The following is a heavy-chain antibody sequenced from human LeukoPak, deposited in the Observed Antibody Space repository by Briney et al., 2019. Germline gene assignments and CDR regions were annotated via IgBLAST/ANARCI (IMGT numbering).Heavy chain of an antibody. CDR2: INNRGST. V-gene: IGHV4-34*01. D-gene: IGHD5-12*01. Sequence: PSETLSLTCAVYGGSFSGYYWSWISQPPGRGLSGIGEINNRGSTNYNPSLKSRVTISVDTSKNQFSLKLSSVTAADTAVYYCARLGYSGYDDYYYHYGMDVWGQGTTVTVSS. CDR3: ARLGYSGYDDYYYHYGMDV. CDR1: GGSFSGYY. J-gene: IGHJ6*02.